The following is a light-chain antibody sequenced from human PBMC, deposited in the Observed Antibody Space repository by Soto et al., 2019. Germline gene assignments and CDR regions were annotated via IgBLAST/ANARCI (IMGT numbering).Light chain of an antibody. V-gene: IGKV1-39*01. CDR1: QSINNY. CDR3: QQGFSAPPWT. Sequence: DIQMTQPPSSLSASVGDRITITCRSSQSINNYLNWYQQRPGKAPKVIIYDASSLQSGVPSRFSGSGSGTDFALTISSLQPEDFATYYCQQGFSAPPWTFGQGTKLDI. CDR2: DAS. J-gene: IGKJ1*01.